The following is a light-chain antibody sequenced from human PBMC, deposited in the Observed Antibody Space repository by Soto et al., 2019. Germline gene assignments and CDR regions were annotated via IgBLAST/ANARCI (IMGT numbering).Light chain of an antibody. CDR2: GNS. CDR3: QSYDSSLSGWV. CDR1: SSNIGAGYA. J-gene: IGLJ1*01. V-gene: IGLV1-40*01. Sequence: QSVLTQPPSVSGAPGQRVTISCTASSSNIGAGYAVHWYQQLPGTAPKLLIYGNSNRPSGVPDRFSGSKSGTSASLAITGLQAEDEADYYCQSYDSSLSGWVFGTGTKLTVL.